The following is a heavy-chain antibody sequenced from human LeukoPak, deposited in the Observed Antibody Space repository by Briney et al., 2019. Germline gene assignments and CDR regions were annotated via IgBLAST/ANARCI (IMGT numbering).Heavy chain of an antibody. J-gene: IGHJ4*02. V-gene: IGHV4-59*08. Sequence: SETLSLTCTVSGASVSGDYWSWIRQPPGKGLEWIGYIYVSGNSNYNPSLKSRVSISLDTSKNQVSLTLTSVTAADTAVYYCASHPFSSPFDHWGQGTLVAVSS. CDR2: IYVSGNS. CDR3: ASHPFSSPFDH. CDR1: GASVSGDY.